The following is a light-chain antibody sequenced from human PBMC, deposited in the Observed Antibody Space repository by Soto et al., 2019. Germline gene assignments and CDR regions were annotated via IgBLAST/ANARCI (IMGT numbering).Light chain of an antibody. CDR3: QQSYSTLSLT. CDR1: QSISSW. J-gene: IGKJ4*01. CDR2: DAS. Sequence: DIQMTQSPSTLSASVGDRVTITCRASQSISSWLAWYQQKPGKAPKLLIYDASSLESGVPSRFSGSGSGTDFTLTISSLQPEDFATYYCQQSYSTLSLTFGGGTKVDI. V-gene: IGKV1-5*01.